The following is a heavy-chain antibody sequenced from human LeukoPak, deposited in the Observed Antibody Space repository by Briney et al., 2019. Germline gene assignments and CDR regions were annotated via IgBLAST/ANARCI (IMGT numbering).Heavy chain of an antibody. CDR1: GFTFSSYA. Sequence: GGSLRLSCAASGFTFSSYAMSWVRQAPGKGLEWVSALSGSGGSTYYADSVKGRFTISRDNSKNTLFLQMNSLRDEDTAVYYCATLHQKWEGGSWGQGTLVTVSS. J-gene: IGHJ4*02. D-gene: IGHD1-26*01. CDR2: LSGSGGST. V-gene: IGHV3-23*01. CDR3: ATLHQKWEGGS.